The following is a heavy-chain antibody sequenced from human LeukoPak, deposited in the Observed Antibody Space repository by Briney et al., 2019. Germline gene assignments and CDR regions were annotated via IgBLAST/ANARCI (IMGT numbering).Heavy chain of an antibody. V-gene: IGHV1-18*01. CDR1: GYTFTSYG. CDR2: INVYNGNT. Sequence: ASVKVSCKASGYTFTSYGISWVRQAPGQGLEWMGRINVYNGNTNYAQKFQGRVTMTTDTSTSTAYMELRSLTSDDTAVYYCAREYSSGWSYHFDSWSQGTLVTVSS. CDR3: AREYSSGWSYHFDS. J-gene: IGHJ4*02. D-gene: IGHD6-19*01.